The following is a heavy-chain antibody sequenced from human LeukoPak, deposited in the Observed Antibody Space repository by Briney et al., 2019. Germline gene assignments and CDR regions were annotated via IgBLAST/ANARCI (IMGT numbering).Heavy chain of an antibody. Sequence: SETLSLTCTVSGGSISSSSYYWSWIRQPPGKGLEWIGYIYYSGSTNYNPSLKSRVTISVDTSKDQFSLKLSSVTAADTAVYYCARDMRGYSGYDYFDYWGQGTLVTVSS. V-gene: IGHV4-61*01. CDR3: ARDMRGYSGYDYFDY. CDR2: IYYSGST. CDR1: GGSISSSSYY. D-gene: IGHD5-12*01. J-gene: IGHJ4*02.